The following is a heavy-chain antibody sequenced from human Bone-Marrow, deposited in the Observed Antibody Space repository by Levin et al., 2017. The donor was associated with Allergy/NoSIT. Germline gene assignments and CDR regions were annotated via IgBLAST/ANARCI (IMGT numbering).Heavy chain of an antibody. CDR3: AKEIAVAGTGPLEYYGMDV. V-gene: IGHV3-30*18. Sequence: GGSLRLSCAASGFTFSSYGMHWVRQAPGKGLEWVAVISYDGSNKYYADSVKGRFTISRDNSKNTLYLQMNSLRAEDTAVYYCAKEIAVAGTGPLEYYGMDVWGQGTTVTVSS. CDR2: ISYDGSNK. D-gene: IGHD6-19*01. CDR1: GFTFSSYG. J-gene: IGHJ6*02.